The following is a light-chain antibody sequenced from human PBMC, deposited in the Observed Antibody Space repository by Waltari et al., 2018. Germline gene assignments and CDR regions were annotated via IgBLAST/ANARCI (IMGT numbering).Light chain of an antibody. Sequence: QSALPPPASVSGSPGQSITVPGTGTSSAVGSYNLVSWYQQHPGKAPNLMIYEGSKRPSGVSNRFSGSKSGNTASLTISGLQAEDEADYYCCSYAGSSTLLFGGGTKVTVL. CDR2: EGS. V-gene: IGLV2-23*01. CDR3: CSYAGSSTLL. J-gene: IGLJ2*01. CDR1: SSAVGSYNL.